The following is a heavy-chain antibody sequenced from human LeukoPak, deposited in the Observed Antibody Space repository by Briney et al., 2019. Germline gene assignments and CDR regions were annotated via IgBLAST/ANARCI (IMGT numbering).Heavy chain of an antibody. J-gene: IGHJ4*02. CDR3: ARDGSSFDY. D-gene: IGHD2-15*01. Sequence: GGSLRLSCAASGFTFSNYWMSWVRQAPGKGLEWVANIKEDGSEKYYVDSVEGRFTISRDNAKNSLYLQMNGLRAEETAVYYCARDGSSFDYWGQGTLVTVSS. CDR2: IKEDGSEK. V-gene: IGHV3-7*01. CDR1: GFTFSNYW.